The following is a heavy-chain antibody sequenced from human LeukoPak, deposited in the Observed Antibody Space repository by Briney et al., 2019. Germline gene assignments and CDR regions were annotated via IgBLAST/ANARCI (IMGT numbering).Heavy chain of an antibody. CDR3: ARDPYSAAISDY. V-gene: IGHV3-21*01. CDR2: ISSSSSYI. Sequence: PGGSLRLSCAASGFTFSSYSMNWVRQAPGKGLEWVSSISSSSSYIYYADSVKGRFTTSRDNAKNSLYLQMNSLRAEDTAVYYCARDPYSAAISDYWGQGTLVTVSS. CDR1: GFTFSSYS. J-gene: IGHJ4*02. D-gene: IGHD2-2*02.